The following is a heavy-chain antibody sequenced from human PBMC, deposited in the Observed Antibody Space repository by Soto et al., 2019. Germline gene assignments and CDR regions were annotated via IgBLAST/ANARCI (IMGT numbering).Heavy chain of an antibody. CDR2: IYYSGST. D-gene: IGHD1-26*01. CDR3: ARDLAPVGATKVDP. J-gene: IGHJ5*02. Sequence: SETLSLTCTVSGGSVSSGSYYWSWIRQPPGKGLEWIGYIYYSGSTNYNPSLKSRVTISVDTSKNQFSLKLSSVTAADTAVYYWARDLAPVGATKVDPWGQGTLVTVSS. CDR1: GGSVSSGSYY. V-gene: IGHV4-61*01.